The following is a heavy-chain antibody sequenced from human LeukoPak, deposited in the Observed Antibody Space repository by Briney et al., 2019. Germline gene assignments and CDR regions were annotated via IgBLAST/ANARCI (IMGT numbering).Heavy chain of an antibody. CDR1: GYTFTGYY. V-gene: IGHV1-2*02. D-gene: IGHD3-16*01. Sequence: ASVKVSCKASGYTFTGYYLHWVRQAPGQGLEWMGWINPNSGGTNYAQTFQGRVTMTRDTSISTAYMELRRLISDDTAVYYCARGWGENKYDYWGQGTLVTVSS. CDR2: INPNSGGT. CDR3: ARGWGENKYDY. J-gene: IGHJ4*02.